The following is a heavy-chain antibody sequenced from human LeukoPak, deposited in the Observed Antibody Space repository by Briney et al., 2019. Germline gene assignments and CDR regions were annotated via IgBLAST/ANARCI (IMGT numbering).Heavy chain of an antibody. D-gene: IGHD6-13*01. Sequence: PSETLPLTCTVSGGSISTSSYYWGWIRQPPGKGLEWIGSIYYSGSTYYNPSLKSRVTISVDTSKNQFSLKLSSVTAADTAVYYCARDSSRLDAFDIWGQGTMVTVSS. CDR2: IYYSGST. V-gene: IGHV4-39*07. J-gene: IGHJ3*02. CDR1: GGSISTSSYY. CDR3: ARDSSRLDAFDI.